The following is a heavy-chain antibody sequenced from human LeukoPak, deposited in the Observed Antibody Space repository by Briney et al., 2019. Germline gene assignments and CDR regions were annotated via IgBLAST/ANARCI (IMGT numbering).Heavy chain of an antibody. V-gene: IGHV3-23*01. CDR1: GFSFSDYY. J-gene: IGHJ4*02. CDR3: AKSAVAGHGDYFDY. CDR2: ISGSGGST. Sequence: GGSLRLSCAASGFSFSDYYMSWVRQAPGKGLEWVSAISGSGGSTYYADSVKGRFTISRDNSKNTLYLQMNSLRAEDTAVYYCAKSAVAGHGDYFDYWGQGTLVTVSS. D-gene: IGHD6-19*01.